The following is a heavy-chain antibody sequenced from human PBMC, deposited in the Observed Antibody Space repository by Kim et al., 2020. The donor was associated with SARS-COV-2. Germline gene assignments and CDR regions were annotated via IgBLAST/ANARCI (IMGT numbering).Heavy chain of an antibody. CDR3: ARVPEGIVVEYFDY. Sequence: GGSLRLSCAASGFTFSDYYMSWIRQAPGKGLEWVSYISSSGSTLYYADSVKGRFTISRDNAKNSLYLQMNSLRAEDTAVYYCARVPEGIVVEYFDYWGQGTLVPVSS. CDR1: GFTFSDYY. D-gene: IGHD2-15*01. CDR2: ISSSGSTL. V-gene: IGHV3-11*01. J-gene: IGHJ4*02.